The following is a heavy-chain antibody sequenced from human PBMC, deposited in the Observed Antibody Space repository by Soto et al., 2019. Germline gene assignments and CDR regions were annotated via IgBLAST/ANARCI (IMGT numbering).Heavy chain of an antibody. V-gene: IGHV3-23*01. D-gene: IGHD2-2*01. CDR3: AKRPPQRYCSSTSCYDIYFDY. CDR1: GFTFSSYA. Sequence: EVQLLESGGGLVQPGGSLRLSCAASGFTFSSYAMSWVRQAPGKGLEWVAAISGSGGSTYYADSVKVRFTISRDNSKNTLYLQMNSLRAEDTAVYYCAKRPPQRYCSSTSCYDIYFDYWGQGTLVTVSS. CDR2: ISGSGGST. J-gene: IGHJ4*02.